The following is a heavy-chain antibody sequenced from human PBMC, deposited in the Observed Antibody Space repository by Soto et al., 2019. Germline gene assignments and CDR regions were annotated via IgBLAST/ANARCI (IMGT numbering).Heavy chain of an antibody. Sequence: GGSLRLSCAASGFTFSSYAMHWVRQAPGKGLEWVAVISYDGSNKYYADSVKGRFTISRDNSKNTLYLQMNSLKTEDTAVYYCARDEYPGVYWGQGTLVTVSS. V-gene: IGHV3-30-3*01. J-gene: IGHJ4*02. CDR2: ISYDGSNK. D-gene: IGHD6-6*01. CDR1: GFTFSSYA. CDR3: ARDEYPGVY.